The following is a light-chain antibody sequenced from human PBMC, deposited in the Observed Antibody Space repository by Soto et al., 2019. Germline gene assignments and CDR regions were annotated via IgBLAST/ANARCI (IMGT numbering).Light chain of an antibody. J-gene: IGKJ4*01. CDR2: DAS. V-gene: IGKV3-11*01. CDR3: QQRSNWPLLT. CDR1: QSVSNS. Sequence: EIVLTQSPVTLSLSPGERATLSCRASQSVSNSLAWYQQKPGQAPRLLIYDASNRATGIPARFSGSGSGTDFTLTISSLEPEDFAVYYCQQRSNWPLLTFGGGTKVEIK.